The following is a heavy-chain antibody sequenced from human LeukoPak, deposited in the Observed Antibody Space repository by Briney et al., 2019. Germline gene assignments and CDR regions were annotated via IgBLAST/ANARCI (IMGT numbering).Heavy chain of an antibody. CDR1: GGSFSGYY. V-gene: IGHV4-34*01. D-gene: IGHD2-21*02. CDR3: ARAKCGGDCYLSQNWFDP. CDR2: INHSGST. Sequence: SETLSLTCAVYGGSFSGYYWSWIRQPPGKGLEWIGEINHSGSTNYNPSLKSRVTISVDTSKNQFSLKLSSVTAADTAVYYCARAKCGGDCYLSQNWFDPWGQGTLVTVSS. J-gene: IGHJ5*02.